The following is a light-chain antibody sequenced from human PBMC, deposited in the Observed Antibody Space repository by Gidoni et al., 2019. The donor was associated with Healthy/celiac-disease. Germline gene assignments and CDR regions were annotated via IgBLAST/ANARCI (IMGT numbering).Light chain of an antibody. J-gene: IGKJ1*01. V-gene: IGKV3-20*01. Sequence: EIVLTQSPGTLSLSPGERATLSCRASQSVSSSYLAWYQQTPGQAPRLLIYGASSRATGIPDRFSGSGSETDFTLTISRLEPEDFAVYYCQQYGSSRTFGQGTKVEIK. CDR1: QSVSSSY. CDR2: GAS. CDR3: QQYGSSRT.